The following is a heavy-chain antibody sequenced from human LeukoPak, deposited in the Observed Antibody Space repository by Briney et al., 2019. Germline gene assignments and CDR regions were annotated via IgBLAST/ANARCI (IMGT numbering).Heavy chain of an antibody. CDR3: ARDPGMERFGVVFDY. Sequence: PSETLSLTCTVSGGSISSYYWSWIRQPPGKGLEWIGYIYYSGSTNYNPSLKSRVTISVDTSKNQFSLKLSSVTAADTAVYYCARDPGMERFGVVFDYWGQGILVTVSS. J-gene: IGHJ4*02. CDR1: GGSISSYY. D-gene: IGHD3-10*01. V-gene: IGHV4-59*12. CDR2: IYYSGST.